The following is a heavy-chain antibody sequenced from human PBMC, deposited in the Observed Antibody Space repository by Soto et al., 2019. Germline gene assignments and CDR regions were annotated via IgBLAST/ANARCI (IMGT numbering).Heavy chain of an antibody. CDR1: GYIFTTYG. V-gene: IGHV1-18*01. CDR2: ISAHNGNT. J-gene: IGHJ4*02. CDR3: ARGRYGDY. Sequence: QVHLVQSGAEVKKPGASVKVSCKGSGYIFTTYGITWVRQAPGQGLEWMGWISAHNGNTNYAQKLQGRVTVTRDTSTSTAYMELRNLRSDDTDVYYCARGRYGDYWGQGALVTVYS. D-gene: IGHD1-1*01.